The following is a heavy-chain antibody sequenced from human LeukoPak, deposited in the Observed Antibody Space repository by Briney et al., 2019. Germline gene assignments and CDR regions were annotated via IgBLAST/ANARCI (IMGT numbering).Heavy chain of an antibody. CDR3: ASQTVVGATDY. V-gene: IGHV3-74*01. D-gene: IGHD1-26*01. CDR1: GFTFSTYW. CDR2: IKSDGSST. J-gene: IGHJ4*02. Sequence: GGSLRLSCAASGFTFSTYWMHWVRQAPGKGLVWVSRIKSDGSSTSYADSVQGRFTISRDNAKNTLYLQMNSLRAEDTAVYYCASQTVVGATDYWGQGTLVTVSS.